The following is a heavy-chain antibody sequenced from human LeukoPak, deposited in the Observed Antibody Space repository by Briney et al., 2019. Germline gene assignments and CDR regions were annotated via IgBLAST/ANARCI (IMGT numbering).Heavy chain of an antibody. Sequence: SETLTLTCTVSGGSVSSDSYYWSWIRQPPGKGLEWIGYIHNSGSTNYNPSLKSRVTISLDASKNQFSLKLSSVTAADTAVYHCVRLKDAWYADYWGQGTLVTVSS. D-gene: IGHD6-13*01. CDR1: GGSVSSDSYY. V-gene: IGHV4-61*01. CDR3: VRLKDAWYADY. CDR2: IHNSGST. J-gene: IGHJ4*02.